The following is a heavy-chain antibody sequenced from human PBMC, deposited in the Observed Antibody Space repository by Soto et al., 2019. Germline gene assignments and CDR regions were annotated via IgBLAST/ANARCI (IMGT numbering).Heavy chain of an antibody. Sequence: SETLSLTCTVSGGSISSYYWSWIRQPPGKGLEWIGYIYYSGSTNYNPSLKSRVTISVDTSKNQFSLKLSSVTAADTAVYYCARSNVLRYFDWLSSPNWFDPAGQGTPVTVSS. CDR2: IYYSGST. CDR3: ARSNVLRYFDWLSSPNWFDP. J-gene: IGHJ5*02. V-gene: IGHV4-59*01. D-gene: IGHD3-9*01. CDR1: GGSISSYY.